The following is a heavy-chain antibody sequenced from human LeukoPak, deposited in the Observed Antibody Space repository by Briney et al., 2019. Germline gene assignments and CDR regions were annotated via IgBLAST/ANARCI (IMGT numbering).Heavy chain of an antibody. CDR3: ARGATKVGQQLVQVDP. V-gene: IGHV1-2*02. CDR2: INSRSGDT. J-gene: IGHJ5*02. D-gene: IGHD6-13*01. Sequence: ASVKVSCKASGYTFTDYYMHWVRQAPGQGPEWMGWINSRSGDTNYAQNFQGRVTMTRGTSISTAYMELSRLRSDDTAVYYCARGATKVGQQLVQVDPWGQGTLVTVSS. CDR1: GYTFTDYY.